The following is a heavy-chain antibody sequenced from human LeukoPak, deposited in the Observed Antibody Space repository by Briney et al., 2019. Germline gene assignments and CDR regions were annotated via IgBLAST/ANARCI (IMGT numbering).Heavy chain of an antibody. CDR2: IYYSGST. CDR3: ASTYYYVHNWFDP. CDR1: GGSISSSSYY. D-gene: IGHD3-10*02. J-gene: IGHJ5*02. V-gene: IGHV4-39*01. Sequence: PSETLFLTCTVSGGSISSSSYYWGWIRQPPGKGLEWIGSIYYSGSTYYNPSLKSRVTISVDTSKNQFSLKLSSVTAADTAVYYCASTYYYVHNWFDPWGQGTLVTVSS.